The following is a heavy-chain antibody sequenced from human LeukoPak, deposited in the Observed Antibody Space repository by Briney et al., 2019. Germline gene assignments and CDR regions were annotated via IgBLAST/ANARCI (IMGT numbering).Heavy chain of an antibody. CDR1: GFTFSNYA. CDR3: ARDPNGNYVGAFDFQR. Sequence: PGGSLRLSCAASGFTFSNYAMSWVRQAPGKGLEWVSSITDSGVSTYYADSVKGRFSIPRDNYKNTLYLQMSSLRAEDTAVYYCARDPNGNYVGAFDFQRWGQGTLVTVSS. V-gene: IGHV3-23*01. CDR2: ITDSGVST. D-gene: IGHD4-17*01. J-gene: IGHJ1*01.